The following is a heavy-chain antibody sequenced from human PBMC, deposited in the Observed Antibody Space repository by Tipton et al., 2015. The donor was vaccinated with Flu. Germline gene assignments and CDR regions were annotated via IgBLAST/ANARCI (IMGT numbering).Heavy chain of an antibody. V-gene: IGHV4-39*01. Sequence: TLSLTCSVSGGSISNSDYYWGWIRQAPGKGLEWIGTVSYSGTTYYSPSLESRLSISADTSKDQLSLRLTSVTAADTAMYYCARLGYNDGSQPPYYYYAMGAWGQGPTVTVSS. D-gene: IGHD5-18*01. CDR2: VSYSGTT. CDR1: GGSISNSDYY. J-gene: IGHJ6*02. CDR3: ARLGYNDGSQPPYYYYAMGA.